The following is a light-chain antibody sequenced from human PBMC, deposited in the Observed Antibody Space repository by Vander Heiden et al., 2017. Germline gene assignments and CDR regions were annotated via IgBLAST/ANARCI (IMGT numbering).Light chain of an antibody. Sequence: DIVMTQSPDSLAVSLGERATINCKSSQSVLYSSNNKNYLAWYQHKPGQPPKLLFYWASTRESGVPDRFSGSGSGADFTLTISSLQAEDVAVYYCQQDDTTPYTFGQGTKLEIK. V-gene: IGKV4-1*01. CDR3: QQDDTTPYT. J-gene: IGKJ2*01. CDR2: WAS. CDR1: QSVLYSSNNKNY.